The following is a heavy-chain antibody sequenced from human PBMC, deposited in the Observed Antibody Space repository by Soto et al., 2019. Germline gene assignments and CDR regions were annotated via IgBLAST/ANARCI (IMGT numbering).Heavy chain of an antibody. CDR2: ISGSGGST. Sequence: GGSLRLSCAASGFTFSSYAMSWVRQAPGKGLEWVSAISGSGGSTYYADSVKGRFTISRDNSKNTLYLQMNSLRAEDTAVYYCAKDQYCSGGSCYSLAWFDPWGQGTLVTFSS. V-gene: IGHV3-23*01. D-gene: IGHD2-15*01. CDR3: AKDQYCSGGSCYSLAWFDP. CDR1: GFTFSSYA. J-gene: IGHJ5*02.